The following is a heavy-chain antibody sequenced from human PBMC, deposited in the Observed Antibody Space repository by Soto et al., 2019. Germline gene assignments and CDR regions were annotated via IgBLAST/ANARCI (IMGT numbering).Heavy chain of an antibody. D-gene: IGHD1-7*01. CDR3: ARDGIGGTVFRGFCDY. Sequence: GGSLRLSCAASGLTFSSYAMSWVRQAPGKGLEWVSAIRGSGGSTYYADSVKGRFTISRDNSKNMLYLQMDSLRAEDTAVYYCARDGIGGTVFRGFCDYWGQGTLVTVSS. CDR2: IRGSGGST. J-gene: IGHJ4*02. V-gene: IGHV3-23*01. CDR1: GLTFSSYA.